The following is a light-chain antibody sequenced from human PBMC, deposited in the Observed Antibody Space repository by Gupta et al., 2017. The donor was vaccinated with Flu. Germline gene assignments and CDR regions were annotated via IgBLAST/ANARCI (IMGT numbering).Light chain of an antibody. CDR3: RQSGKWPPYT. J-gene: IGKJ2*01. CDR1: ESISTY. V-gene: IGKV3-11*01. Sequence: LMHPTATLSLSPGESATLSCRATESISTYLARHKQKPGQSPRLLIFDASNRDIGVPFRSTGSASGTDFTLTINSLEPEDFALYYCRQSGKWPPYTFGEGTKVEMK. CDR2: DAS.